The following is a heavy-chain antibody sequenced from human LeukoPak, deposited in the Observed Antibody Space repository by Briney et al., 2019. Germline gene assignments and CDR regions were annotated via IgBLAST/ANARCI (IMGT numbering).Heavy chain of an antibody. J-gene: IGHJ6*04. V-gene: IGHV3-48*03. D-gene: IGHD3-10*02. CDR1: GFTFSSYE. CDR2: ISSSGSTI. Sequence: GGSLRLSCAASGFTFSSYEMNWVRQAPGKGLEWVSYISSSGSTIYYADSVKGRFTISRANAKNSLSLQMNSLRAEDTAVYYCAELGITMIGGVWGKGTTVTISS. CDR3: AELGITMIGGV.